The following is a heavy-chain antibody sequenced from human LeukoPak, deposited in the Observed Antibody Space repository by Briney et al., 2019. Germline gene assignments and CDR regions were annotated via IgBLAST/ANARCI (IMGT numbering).Heavy chain of an antibody. CDR3: ARALRVSRFGALTY. D-gene: IGHD3-10*01. J-gene: IGHJ4*02. CDR1: GYTFTGYY. Sequence: ASVKVSCKASGYTFTGYYMHWVRQAPGQGLAWMGWMSPNSGGTNYAKKFAGRVTMTRDTSISTAYMELSRMRSDDTDVYFCARALRVSRFGALTYWGQGTLVTVSS. CDR2: MSPNSGGT. V-gene: IGHV1-2*02.